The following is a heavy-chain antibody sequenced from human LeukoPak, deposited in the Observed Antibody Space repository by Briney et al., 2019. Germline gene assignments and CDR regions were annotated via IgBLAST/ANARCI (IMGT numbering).Heavy chain of an antibody. CDR2: IIPILGIA. J-gene: IGHJ5*02. V-gene: IGHV1-69*04. CDR3: ARAHGVTAIDWFDP. Sequence: SVKVSCKASGGTFSSYAISWVRQARGQGLEWMGRIIPILGIANYAQRFQGRVTITADKSTSTAYMELSSLRSEDTAVYYCARAHGVTAIDWFDPWGQGTLVTVSS. D-gene: IGHD2-21*02. CDR1: GGTFSSYA.